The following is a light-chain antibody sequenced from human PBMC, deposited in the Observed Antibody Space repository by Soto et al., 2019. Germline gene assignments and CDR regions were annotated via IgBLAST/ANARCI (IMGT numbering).Light chain of an antibody. CDR1: QSISSW. Sequence: DIEMTQSPSTLSASVGDRVTISCRASQSISSWLAWYQQKPGKAPKLLIYDASSLEGGVPARFSGSGSGTDFTRTISSLQSEDFTVYYWQQYSNWWTFGEGTKVEIK. CDR2: DAS. V-gene: IGKV1-5*01. CDR3: QQYSNWWT. J-gene: IGKJ1*01.